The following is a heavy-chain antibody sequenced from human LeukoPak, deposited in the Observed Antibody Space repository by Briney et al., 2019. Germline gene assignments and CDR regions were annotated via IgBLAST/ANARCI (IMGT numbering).Heavy chain of an antibody. CDR3: ARDTKSITMVRGVNYYMDV. CDR1: GFTFDDYA. V-gene: IGHV3-9*01. J-gene: IGHJ6*03. Sequence: GGSLRLSCAVSGFTFDDYAMHWVRQVPGKGLEWVSGINWNSDSIGYADSVKGRFTTSRDNAKNSLYLQMNSLRAEDTAVYYCARDTKSITMVRGVNYYMDVWGKGTTVTISS. CDR2: INWNSDSI. D-gene: IGHD3-10*01.